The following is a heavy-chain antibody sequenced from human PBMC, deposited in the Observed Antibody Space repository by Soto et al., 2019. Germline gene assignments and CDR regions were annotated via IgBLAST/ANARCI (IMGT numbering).Heavy chain of an antibody. Sequence: ASVKVSCKASGYTFTSYGISCVRQAPGQGLEWMGWISAYNGNTNYAQKLQGRVTMTTDTSTSTAYMELRSLRSDDTAVYYCARVYRYYYDSSGYYFDYWGQGTLVTVSS. V-gene: IGHV1-18*04. CDR3: ARVYRYYYDSSGYYFDY. CDR1: GYTFTSYG. D-gene: IGHD3-22*01. CDR2: ISAYNGNT. J-gene: IGHJ4*02.